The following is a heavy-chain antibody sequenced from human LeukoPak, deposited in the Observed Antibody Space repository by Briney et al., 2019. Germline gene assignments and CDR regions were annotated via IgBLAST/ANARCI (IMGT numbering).Heavy chain of an antibody. CDR3: ARGVYWSLDY. J-gene: IGHJ4*02. V-gene: IGHV3-23*01. CDR2: IASGDEST. Sequence: GGSLRLSCAVSGVIFNTNGMNWVRQRPGKGLEWLATIASGDESTYYADSVKGRFAIYRDNSKNTVFLHMNSLRVEDTAVYYCARGVYWSLDYWGQGTPVTVSS. D-gene: IGHD1-1*01. CDR1: GVIFNTNG.